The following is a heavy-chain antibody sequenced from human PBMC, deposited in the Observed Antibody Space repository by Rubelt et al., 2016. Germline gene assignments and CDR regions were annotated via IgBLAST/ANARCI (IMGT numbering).Heavy chain of an antibody. V-gene: IGHV4-34*01. Sequence: QVQLQQWGAGLLKPSETLSLTCAVYGGSFSGYYWSWIRQPPGKGLEWIGEINHSGSTNYNPSLKSRVTISVDTSKNQFALKLSSVTAADTAVYCCARGRRGSSSWLGRDYYGMDVWGQGTTVTVSS. D-gene: IGHD6-13*01. J-gene: IGHJ6*02. CDR2: INHSGST. CDR3: ARGRRGSSSWLGRDYYGMDV. CDR1: GGSFSGYY.